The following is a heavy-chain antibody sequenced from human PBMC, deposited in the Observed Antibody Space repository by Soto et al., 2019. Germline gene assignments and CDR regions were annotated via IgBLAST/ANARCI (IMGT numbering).Heavy chain of an antibody. D-gene: IGHD2-15*01. J-gene: IGHJ3*02. Sequence: GESLKISCKGSGYIFTNNWIGWVRQMPGKGLEWMGIIYPDDSDTRYSPSFQGQVTISADKSISTAYLQWRSLKASDTAMYYCARGYRSLADDAFDIWGQGTMVTVSS. CDR3: ARGYRSLADDAFDI. CDR1: GYIFTNNW. V-gene: IGHV5-51*01. CDR2: IYPDDSDT.